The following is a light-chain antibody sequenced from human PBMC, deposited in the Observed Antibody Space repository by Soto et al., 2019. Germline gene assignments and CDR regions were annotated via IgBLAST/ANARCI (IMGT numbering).Light chain of an antibody. Sequence: DIQMTQSPSTLSGSVGDRVTITCRASQTISSWLAWYQQKPGKAPQALIYAASSLQSGVPSRFSGSESGTDFTLTISSLQPEDFATYYCQQANSFPLTFGGGTKVDIK. CDR2: AAS. CDR3: QQANSFPLT. CDR1: QTISSW. V-gene: IGKV1-12*01. J-gene: IGKJ4*01.